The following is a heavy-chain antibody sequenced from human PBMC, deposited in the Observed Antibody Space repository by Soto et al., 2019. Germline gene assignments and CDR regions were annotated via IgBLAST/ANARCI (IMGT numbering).Heavy chain of an antibody. CDR1: GDSMNSFY. Sequence: SETLSLTCTVSGDSMNSFYWTWIRQPPGKGVEWIGYVFYSGSTNYNPSLKSRVTISLDTSKNQFSLKLTSVTAADTAVYYCARGRLYGDYPGLNWFDPWGQGTPVTVSS. D-gene: IGHD4-17*01. V-gene: IGHV4-59*08. J-gene: IGHJ5*02. CDR3: ARGRLYGDYPGLNWFDP. CDR2: VFYSGST.